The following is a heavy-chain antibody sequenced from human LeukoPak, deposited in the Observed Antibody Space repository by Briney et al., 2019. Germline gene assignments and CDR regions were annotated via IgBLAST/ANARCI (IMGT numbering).Heavy chain of an antibody. Sequence: PSETLSLTCTVSGGSISSYYWSWIRQPPGKGLEWIGYIYYSGSTNYNPSLKSRVTISVDTSKNQFSLKLSSVTAADTAVYYCARDTGIAAATPEFDPWGQGTLVTVSS. CDR3: ARDTGIAAATPEFDP. V-gene: IGHV4-59*01. CDR1: GGSISSYY. J-gene: IGHJ5*02. CDR2: IYYSGST. D-gene: IGHD6-13*01.